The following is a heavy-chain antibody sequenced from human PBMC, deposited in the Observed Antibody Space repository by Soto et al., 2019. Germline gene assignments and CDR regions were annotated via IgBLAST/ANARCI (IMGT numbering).Heavy chain of an antibody. Sequence: GGSLRLSCAASGFTFSSYGMHWVRQAPGKGLEGVAVISYDGSNKYYADSVKGRFTISRDNPKNTLYLQMNSLRAEDTAVYYCAKDLLDIVVVVAAHYYGMDVWGQGTTVTVSS. CDR2: ISYDGSNK. CDR3: AKDLLDIVVVVAAHYYGMDV. V-gene: IGHV3-30*18. D-gene: IGHD2-15*01. J-gene: IGHJ6*02. CDR1: GFTFSSYG.